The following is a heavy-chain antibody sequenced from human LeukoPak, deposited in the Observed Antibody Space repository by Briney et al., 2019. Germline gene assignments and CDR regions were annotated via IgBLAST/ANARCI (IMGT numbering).Heavy chain of an antibody. Sequence: PGGSLRLSCAASGFTFSSYGMHWVRQAPGKGLEWVAVISYDGSNKYYADSVKGRFTISRDNSKNTLHLQMNSLRAEDTAVYYCARDHDYGDYFDYWGQGTLVTVSS. D-gene: IGHD4-17*01. CDR2: ISYDGSNK. J-gene: IGHJ4*02. V-gene: IGHV3-30*03. CDR1: GFTFSSYG. CDR3: ARDHDYGDYFDY.